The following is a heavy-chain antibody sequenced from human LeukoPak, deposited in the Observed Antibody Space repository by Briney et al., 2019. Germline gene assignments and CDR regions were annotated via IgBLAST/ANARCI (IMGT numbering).Heavy chain of an antibody. CDR3: ARGVVGATDYFDY. V-gene: IGHV4-34*01. D-gene: IGHD1-26*01. CDR1: GGSFSGYY. J-gene: IGHJ4*02. Sequence: SETLSLTCAVYGGSFSGYYWSWIRQPPGKGLEWIGEINHSGSTNYNPSLKSRVTISADTSKNQFSLKLSSVTAADTAVYYCARGVVGATDYFDYWGQGTLVTVSS. CDR2: INHSGST.